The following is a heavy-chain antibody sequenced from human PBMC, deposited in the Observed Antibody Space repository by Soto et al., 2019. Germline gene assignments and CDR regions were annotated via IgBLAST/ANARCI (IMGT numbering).Heavy chain of an antibody. Sequence: SETLSLTCTVSGASISVFYWSLVRKSAGKGLEWIGRIYATGTTDYNPSLKSRVMMSVNTSKKPFSLKLRSVTAADTAVYYCVREGTKTIRDWFDPSGQGILVTVSS. D-gene: IGHD1-1*01. J-gene: IGHJ5*02. CDR2: IYATGTT. V-gene: IGHV4-4*07. CDR1: GASISVFY. CDR3: VREGTKTIRDWFDP.